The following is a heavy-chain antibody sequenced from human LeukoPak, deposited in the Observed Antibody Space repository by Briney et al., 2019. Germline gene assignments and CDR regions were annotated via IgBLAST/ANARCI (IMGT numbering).Heavy chain of an antibody. Sequence: EASVKVSCKASGYTFPTYDINWVRQAPGQGLEWMGCITSYNGNTHYPQKVQGRVTMTTDTSTRTAYMDLRSLRYDDTPVFLFVRGVSIPGAVWFDRWGQGTMVSVSS. CDR2: ITSYNGNT. CDR3: VRGVSIPGAVWFDR. D-gene: IGHD2-2*02. J-gene: IGHJ5*02. CDR1: GYTFPTYD. V-gene: IGHV1-18*01.